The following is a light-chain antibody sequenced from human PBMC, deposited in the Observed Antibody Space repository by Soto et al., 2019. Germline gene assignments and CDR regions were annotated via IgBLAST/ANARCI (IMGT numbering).Light chain of an antibody. Sequence: QSVLTQPPSVSAAPGQKVTISCSESSSNIGNNYVSWFQQVPGTAPKLLIYDNDKRFAGIPDRFSGSKSGTSATLGITGLQTGDEAHYYCGTWDSSLGVFVFGTGTKLTVL. CDR3: GTWDSSLGVFV. CDR2: DND. CDR1: SSNIGNNY. V-gene: IGLV1-51*01. J-gene: IGLJ1*01.